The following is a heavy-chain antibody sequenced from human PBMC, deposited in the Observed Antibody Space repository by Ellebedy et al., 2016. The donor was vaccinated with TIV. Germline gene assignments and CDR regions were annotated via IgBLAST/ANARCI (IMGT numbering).Heavy chain of an antibody. D-gene: IGHD6-25*01. CDR2: ISSKGGCT. CDR1: GFTFSSYA. V-gene: IGHV3-64*01. J-gene: IGHJ4*02. Sequence: GESLKISCAASGFTFSSYAMHWVRQAPGKGLEHVSAISSKGGCTYYAHSVKGRFIISRDNSKNTLYLQMGSLRAEDMAMYYCARGGHWGQGTLVTVSS. CDR3: ARGGH.